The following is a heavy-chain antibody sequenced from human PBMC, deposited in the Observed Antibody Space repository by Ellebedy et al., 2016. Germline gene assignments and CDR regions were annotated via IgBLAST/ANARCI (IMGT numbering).Heavy chain of an antibody. J-gene: IGHJ5*02. CDR1: GGSFSGYY. D-gene: IGHD3-10*01. CDR3: ARDRRYYGSGREIGGGWFDP. CDR2: INHSGST. V-gene: IGHV4-34*01. Sequence: SETLSLTXAVYGGSFSGYYWSWIRQPPGKGLEWIGEINHSGSTNYNPSLKSRVTISVDTSKNQFSLKLSSVTAADTAVYYCARDRRYYGSGREIGGGWFDPWGQGTLVTVSS.